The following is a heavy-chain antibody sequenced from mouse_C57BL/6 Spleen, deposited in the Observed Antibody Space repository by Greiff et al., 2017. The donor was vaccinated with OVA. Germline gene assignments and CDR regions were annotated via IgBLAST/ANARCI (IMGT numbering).Heavy chain of an antibody. CDR1: GYTFTSYW. CDR2: IYPGSGST. D-gene: IGHD2-2*01. V-gene: IGHV1-55*01. Sequence: VQLQQPGAELVKPGASVKMSCKASGYTFTSYWITWVKQRPGQGLEWIGDIYPGSGSTNYNEKLKSKATLTVDTSSSTAYMQLSSLTSEDSAVYYCARGEIYYGYDVKFAYWGQGTLVTVSA. CDR3: ARGEIYYGYDVKFAY. J-gene: IGHJ3*01.